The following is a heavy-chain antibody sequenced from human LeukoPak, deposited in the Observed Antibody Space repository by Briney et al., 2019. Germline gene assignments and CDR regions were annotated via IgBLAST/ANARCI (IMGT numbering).Heavy chain of an antibody. CDR1: GFTFSSYA. Sequence: GGSLRLSCAASGFTFSSYAMSWVRQAPGKGLEWASAISGSGGSTYYADSVKGRFTISRDNSKNTLYLQMNSLRAEDTAVYYCAPDYYGSGRISWGQGTLVTVSS. V-gene: IGHV3-23*01. J-gene: IGHJ5*02. CDR2: ISGSGGST. D-gene: IGHD3-10*01. CDR3: APDYYGSGRIS.